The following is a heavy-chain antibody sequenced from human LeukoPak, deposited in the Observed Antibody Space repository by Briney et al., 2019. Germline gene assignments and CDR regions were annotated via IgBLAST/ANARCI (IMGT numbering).Heavy chain of an antibody. CDR3: AREERRRVGIAARPNAFDI. D-gene: IGHD6-6*01. Sequence: SETLSLTCTVSGGSISSSSYYWGWIRQPPGKGLEWIGSIYYSGSTYYNPSLKSRVTISVDTSKNQFSLKLSSVTAADTAVYYCAREERRRVGIAARPNAFDIWGQGTMVTVSS. CDR2: IYYSGST. V-gene: IGHV4-39*07. J-gene: IGHJ3*02. CDR1: GGSISSSSYY.